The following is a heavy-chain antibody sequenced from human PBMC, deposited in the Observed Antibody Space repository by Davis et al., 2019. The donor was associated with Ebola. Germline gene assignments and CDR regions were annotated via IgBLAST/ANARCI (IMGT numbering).Heavy chain of an antibody. D-gene: IGHD3-3*01. Sequence: GGSLRLSCAASGFTVSSNYMSWVRQAPGKGLEWVAVIWYDGSNKYYADSVKGRFTISRDNAKNSLYLQMNSLRAEDTAVYYCARDSSLAYYDFWSGYPTEMNFDYWGQGTLVTVSS. CDR1: GFTVSSNY. V-gene: IGHV3-33*08. CDR3: ARDSSLAYYDFWSGYPTEMNFDY. CDR2: IWYDGSNK. J-gene: IGHJ4*02.